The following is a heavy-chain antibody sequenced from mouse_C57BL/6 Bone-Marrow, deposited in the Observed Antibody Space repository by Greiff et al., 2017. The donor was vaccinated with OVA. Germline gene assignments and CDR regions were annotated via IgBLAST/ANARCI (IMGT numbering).Heavy chain of an antibody. D-gene: IGHD2-3*01. V-gene: IGHV5-15*01. J-gene: IGHJ4*01. CDR1: GFTFSDYG. CDR3: ARQGLLFYYAMDY. CDR2: ISNLAYSI. Sequence: EVKLVESGGGLVQPGGSLKLSCAASGFTFSDYGMAWVRQAPRKGPEWIAFISNLAYSIYYADTLTGRFTISRENAKNTLYLEMRSLRSEDTAMYYCARQGLLFYYAMDYWGQGTSVTVSS.